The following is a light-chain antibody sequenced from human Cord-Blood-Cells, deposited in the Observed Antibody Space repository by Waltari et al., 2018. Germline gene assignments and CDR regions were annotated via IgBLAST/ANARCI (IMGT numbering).Light chain of an antibody. V-gene: IGLV4-69*01. CDR2: LNSDGSH. Sequence: HLVLTQSPSASASLGASVKPTCTLSTGHSSYAIACHQQQPEKGPRYLMKLNSDGSHSKGDGIPDRFSGSSSGAERYLTISSLQSEDEADYYCQTWGTGIVVFGGGTKLTVL. J-gene: IGLJ2*01. CDR3: QTWGTGIVV. CDR1: TGHSSYA.